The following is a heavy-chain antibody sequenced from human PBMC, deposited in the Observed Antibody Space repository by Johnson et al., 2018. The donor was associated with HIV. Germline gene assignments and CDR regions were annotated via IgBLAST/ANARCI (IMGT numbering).Heavy chain of an antibody. D-gene: IGHD6-19*01. V-gene: IGHV3-30*04. Sequence: QVQLVESGGGVVQPGRSLRLSCAASGFTFTSYAMHWVRQAPGKGLEWVAVISYDGSNKYQADSVKGRFTISRDNSKNTLYLQMNSLRADDTAVYYCARDKGTNFSGWYRESDAFDIWGQGTMVTVSS. CDR1: GFTFTSYA. CDR2: ISYDGSNK. J-gene: IGHJ3*02. CDR3: ARDKGTNFSGWYRESDAFDI.